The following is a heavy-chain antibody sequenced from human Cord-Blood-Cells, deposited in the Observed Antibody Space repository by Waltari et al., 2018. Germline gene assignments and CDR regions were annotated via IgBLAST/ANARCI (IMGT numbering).Heavy chain of an antibody. Sequence: QVQLVQSGAEVKKPGASVKVSCKVSGYTLTELTMHWVRPAPGKGLEWMGGFDPEDGETIYAQKFQGRVTMTEDTSTDTAYMELSSLRSEDTAVYYCATSGYCSGGSCYGEVDVWGQGTTVTVSS. CDR2: FDPEDGET. V-gene: IGHV1-24*01. D-gene: IGHD2-15*01. CDR3: ATSGYCSGGSCYGEVDV. J-gene: IGHJ6*02. CDR1: GYTLTELT.